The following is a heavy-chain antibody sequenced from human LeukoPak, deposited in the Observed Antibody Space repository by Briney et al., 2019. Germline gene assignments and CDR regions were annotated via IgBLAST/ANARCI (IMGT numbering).Heavy chain of an antibody. D-gene: IGHD2-2*01. CDR1: GLTFNSYW. CDR2: INGDASNT. J-gene: IGHJ5*02. Sequence: GGSLRLSCAAYGLTFNSYWMHWVRQVAGNGLVWVARINGDASNTTYADSVKGRFTISRDNAKNTLYLQMNSLRVDDTAVYYCARAMPHDNWFDPWGQGSLVTVSS. CDR3: ARAMPHDNWFDP. V-gene: IGHV3-74*03.